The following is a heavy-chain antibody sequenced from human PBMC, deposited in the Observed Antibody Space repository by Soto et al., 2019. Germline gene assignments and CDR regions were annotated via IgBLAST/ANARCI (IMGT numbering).Heavy chain of an antibody. D-gene: IGHD3-3*02. J-gene: IGHJ4*02. CDR1: GFTFSSYA. Sequence: EAQLLESGGGLVQPGGSLVLSCAASGFTFSSYAMSWVRQAPGKGLEWVSSISGGGNDAFYAFSVKGRFTISGDNSRNTLYLQMSSLRADDTAIYYCARSLFLASTDTEPFDYWGQGALVTVSS. CDR2: ISGGGNDA. CDR3: ARSLFLASTDTEPFDY. V-gene: IGHV3-23*01.